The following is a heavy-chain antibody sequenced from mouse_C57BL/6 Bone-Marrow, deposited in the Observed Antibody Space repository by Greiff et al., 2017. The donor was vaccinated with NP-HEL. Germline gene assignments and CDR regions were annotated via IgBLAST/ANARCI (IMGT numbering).Heavy chain of an antibody. J-gene: IGHJ2*01. CDR1: GYTFTSYW. V-gene: IGHV1-55*01. CDR2: ICPGSGST. CDR3: AIPEGPFDY. D-gene: IGHD3-3*01. Sequence: VQLQQPGAELVKPGASVKMSCTASGYTFTSYWITWVKQRPGQGLEWIGDICPGSGSTNYNEKFKSKATLTVDTSSSTAYMQLSSLTSEDSAVYYCAIPEGPFDYWGQGTTLTVSS.